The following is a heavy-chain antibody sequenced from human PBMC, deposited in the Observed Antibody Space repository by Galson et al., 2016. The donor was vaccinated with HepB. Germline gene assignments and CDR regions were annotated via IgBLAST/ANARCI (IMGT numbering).Heavy chain of an antibody. D-gene: IGHD4-17*01. CDR3: ARDREPETTMPIFDH. CDR1: GFIFGDYY. Sequence: SLRLSCAASGFIFGDYYMSWIRQAPGKGLAWISYISGGSTTVYHADSLKGRFTVSRDNAKRTLFLQMDSLRVDDTAMYFCARDREPETTMPIFDHWGQGVLVTVSS. J-gene: IGHJ4*02. CDR2: ISGGSTTV. V-gene: IGHV3-11*01.